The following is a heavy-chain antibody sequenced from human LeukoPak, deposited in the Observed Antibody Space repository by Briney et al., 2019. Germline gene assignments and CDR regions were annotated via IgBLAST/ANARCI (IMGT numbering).Heavy chain of an antibody. Sequence: PSETLSLTCAVSGGSISSGGYSWSWIRQPPWKGLEGIGFIYDSRNIYYNPSLKRRVTISVDRSKNQFSLNLSSVTAADTAVYYCARVFQDAFDIWGQGTMVTVSS. V-gene: IGHV4-30-2*01. J-gene: IGHJ3*02. CDR3: ARVFQDAFDI. CDR1: GGSISSGGYS. CDR2: IYDSRNI.